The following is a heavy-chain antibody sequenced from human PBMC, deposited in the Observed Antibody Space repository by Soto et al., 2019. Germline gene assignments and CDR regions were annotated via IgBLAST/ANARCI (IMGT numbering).Heavy chain of an antibody. J-gene: IGHJ4*02. D-gene: IGHD3-16*01. V-gene: IGHV4-59*01. CDR2: IYYSGST. CDR3: AGQPETWGTQTYFDN. Sequence: PSETLSLTCTVSGGSISSYYWSWIRQPPGKGLEWIGYIYYSGSTNYNPSLKSRVTISVDTSKNQFSLKLSSVTAADTAVYYCAGQPETWGTQTYFDNWGQGTRSPSPQ. CDR1: GGSISSYY.